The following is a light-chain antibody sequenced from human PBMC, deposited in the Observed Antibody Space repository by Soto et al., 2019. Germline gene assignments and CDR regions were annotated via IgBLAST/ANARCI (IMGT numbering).Light chain of an antibody. CDR1: QTVSSSY. CDR2: GAS. CDR3: QHYSSYSGT. V-gene: IGKV3-20*01. J-gene: IGKJ1*01. Sequence: DSLLTQSPCTLSLSLGERATLTCRASQTVSSSYLAWYQQKPGQAPRLLIYGASSRATGIPDRFSGSGSGTDFTLTISRLQPDDFATYYCQHYSSYSGTFGQGTKVDIK.